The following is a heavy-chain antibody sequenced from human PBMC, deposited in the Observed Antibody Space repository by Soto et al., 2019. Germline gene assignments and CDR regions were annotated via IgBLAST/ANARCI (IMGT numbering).Heavy chain of an antibody. CDR2: IYYSGST. D-gene: IGHD3-10*01. CDR3: ARYSVGIPSGGGMFDAFDI. CDR1: GGSISSGGYY. J-gene: IGHJ3*02. V-gene: IGHV4-31*03. Sequence: PSETLSLTCTVSGGSISSGGYYWSWIRQHPGKGLEWIGYIYYSGSTYYNPSLKSRVTISVDTSKNQFSLKLSSVTAADTAVYYCARYSVGIPSGGGMFDAFDIWGQGTMVTVSS.